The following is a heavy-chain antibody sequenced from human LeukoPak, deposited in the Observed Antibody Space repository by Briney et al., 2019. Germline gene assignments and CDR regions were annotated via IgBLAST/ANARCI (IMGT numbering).Heavy chain of an antibody. Sequence: PSQTLSLTCTVSGGSISSGRYYWSWIRQPAGKGLEWIGRIETSGSTKYNPSLNSRVTISVDTSKNQFSLKLNSVTAADTAVYHCARYHMVNRGVNWFDPWGQGTLVAVSS. D-gene: IGHD2-2*01. V-gene: IGHV4-61*02. CDR2: IETSGST. CDR3: ARYHMVNRGVNWFDP. J-gene: IGHJ5*02. CDR1: GGSISSGRYY.